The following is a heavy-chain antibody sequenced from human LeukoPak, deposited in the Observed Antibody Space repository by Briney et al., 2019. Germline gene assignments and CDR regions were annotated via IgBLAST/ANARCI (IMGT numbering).Heavy chain of an antibody. V-gene: IGHV4-59*01. J-gene: IGHJ4*02. CDR2: IYYSGST. CDR1: GGSISSYY. D-gene: IGHD3-22*01. CDR3: ASYYYDSSGYSGKFAY. Sequence: PSETLSLTCTVSGGSISSYYWSWIRQPPGKGLEWIGYIYYSGSTNYNPSLKSRVTISVDTSKNQFSLKLSSVTAADTAVYYCASYYYDSSGYSGKFAYGGQGTLVTVSS.